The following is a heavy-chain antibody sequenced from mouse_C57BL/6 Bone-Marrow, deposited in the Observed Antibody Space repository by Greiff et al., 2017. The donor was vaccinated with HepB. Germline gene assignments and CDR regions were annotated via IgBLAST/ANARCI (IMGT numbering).Heavy chain of an antibody. CDR1: GFTFNSYA. V-gene: IGHV5-4*01. Sequence: EVQLVESGGGLVKPGGSLKLSCAASGFTFNSYAMSWVRQTPEKRLEWVATISDGGSYTYYPDNVKGRFTISRDNAKNNLYLQMSHLKSEDTAMYYCARDSQLRLWFAYWGQGTLVTVSA. D-gene: IGHD3-2*02. CDR2: ISDGGSYT. J-gene: IGHJ3*01. CDR3: ARDSQLRLWFAY.